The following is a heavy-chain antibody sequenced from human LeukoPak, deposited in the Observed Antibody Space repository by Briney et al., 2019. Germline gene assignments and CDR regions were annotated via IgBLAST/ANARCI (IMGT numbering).Heavy chain of an antibody. Sequence: GGSLRLSCAASGFTFNNYAMNWVRQAPGKGLEWVSSISGGGETTYYADSAKGRFTISRDNSQNTLYLQMNSLRADDTAVYYCARAYADYVGYFFFDYWGQGTLVTVSS. D-gene: IGHD4-17*01. V-gene: IGHV3-23*01. CDR3: ARAYADYVGYFFFDY. CDR1: GFTFNNYA. CDR2: ISGGGETT. J-gene: IGHJ4*02.